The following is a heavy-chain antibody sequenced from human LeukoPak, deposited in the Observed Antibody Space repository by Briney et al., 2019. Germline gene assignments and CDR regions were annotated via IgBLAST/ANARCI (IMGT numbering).Heavy chain of an antibody. V-gene: IGHV5-51*01. Sequence: GESLKISFQGSGLRFTKYWIAWVRQMPGKGLEWMGIIYPGDSDTRYSPSFQGQVTISADKSISTAYLQWSSLKASDTAMFYCARYYGDRFYFDYWGQGTLVTVSS. D-gene: IGHD4-17*01. CDR1: GLRFTKYW. CDR3: ARYYGDRFYFDY. CDR2: IYPGDSDT. J-gene: IGHJ4*02.